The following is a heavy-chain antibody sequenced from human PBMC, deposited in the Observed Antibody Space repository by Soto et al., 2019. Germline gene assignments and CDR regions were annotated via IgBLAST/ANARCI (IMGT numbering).Heavy chain of an antibody. CDR1: GYIFTNYD. D-gene: IGHD7-27*01. J-gene: IGHJ4*02. Sequence: QVQLVQSEAEVKKPGASVKVSCKASGYIFTNYDVIWVRQAPGQGLEWMGWVSTYNGYTTYAQNLQGRVTMTTETSTNTAYMELRSLTYDDTAVYYCARWASNWGIWGQGTLVTVSS. CDR3: ARWASNWGI. V-gene: IGHV1-18*04. CDR2: VSTYNGYT.